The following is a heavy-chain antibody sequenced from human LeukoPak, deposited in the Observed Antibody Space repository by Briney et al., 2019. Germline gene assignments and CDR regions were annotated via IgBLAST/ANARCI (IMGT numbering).Heavy chain of an antibody. CDR2: VRYDGSNK. V-gene: IGHV3-30*02. CDR1: GFTFSSYG. CDR3: AHMAAAGSSTTFDY. D-gene: IGHD6-13*01. Sequence: GGSLRLSCAASGFTFSSYGMHWVRQAPGKGLEWVAFVRYDGSNKYYADSVKGRFTISRDNSKNTLYLQMNSLRAEDTAVYYCAHMAAAGSSTTFDYWGQGTLVTVSS. J-gene: IGHJ4*02.